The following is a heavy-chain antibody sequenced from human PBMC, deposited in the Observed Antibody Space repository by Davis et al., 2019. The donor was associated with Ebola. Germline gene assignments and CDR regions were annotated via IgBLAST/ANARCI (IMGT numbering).Heavy chain of an antibody. CDR1: DDSISGHY. Sequence: PGGSLRLSCTVSDDSISGHYWNWFRQPPGKGLEWIGFISGSGRTSYNPSLKSRVTISADTSKNQFSLNLSSVTAADTAVYFCSRFGEGAYWGQGTLVTVSS. J-gene: IGHJ4*02. CDR2: ISGSGRT. CDR3: SRFGEGAY. V-gene: IGHV4-59*11. D-gene: IGHD2-21*01.